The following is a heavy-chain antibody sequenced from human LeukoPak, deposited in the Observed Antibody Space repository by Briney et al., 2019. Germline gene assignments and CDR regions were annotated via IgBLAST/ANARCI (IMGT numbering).Heavy chain of an antibody. CDR3: ARVNPDSLGYNY. Sequence: ASVKVSCKASGYTFTSYYMHWVRQAPGQGLEWMGWINPNSGGTNYAQKFQGRVTMTRDTSISTAYMELSRLRSDDTAVYYCARVNPDSLGYNYRGQGTLVTVSS. CDR1: GYTFTSYY. D-gene: IGHD3-22*01. CDR2: INPNSGGT. V-gene: IGHV1-2*02. J-gene: IGHJ4*02.